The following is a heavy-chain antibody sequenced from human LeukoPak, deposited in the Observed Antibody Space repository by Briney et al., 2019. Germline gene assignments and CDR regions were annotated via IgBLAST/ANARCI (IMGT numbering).Heavy chain of an antibody. CDR1: GFTFSNSW. J-gene: IGHJ4*02. Sequence: PGGSLRLSCAASGFTFSNSWMYWVRQAPGKGLEWVANIRQDGDTRYYVDSVKGQFTISRDNAMNSLYLQMNSLRAEDTAIYYCARSLPYGTTWYGRSDFWGQGTLVTVSS. CDR2: IRQDGDTR. V-gene: IGHV3-7*03. D-gene: IGHD6-13*01. CDR3: ARSLPYGTTWYGRSDF.